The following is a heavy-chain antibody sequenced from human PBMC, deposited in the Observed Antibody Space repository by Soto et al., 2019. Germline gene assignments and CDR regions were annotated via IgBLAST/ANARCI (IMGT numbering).Heavy chain of an antibody. CDR1: GYSFTNND. CDR3: ARMETFGSLNWFDP. V-gene: IGHV1-8*01. CDR2: MNPGSGDT. D-gene: IGHD3-16*01. J-gene: IGHJ5*02. Sequence: KVSCKASGYSFTNNDVSWVRQATGQGLEWMGWMNPGSGDTGYAQKFQGRVTMTRDISIATAYMELSSLRSDDTAIYYCARMETFGSLNWFDPWGQGTLVTVSS.